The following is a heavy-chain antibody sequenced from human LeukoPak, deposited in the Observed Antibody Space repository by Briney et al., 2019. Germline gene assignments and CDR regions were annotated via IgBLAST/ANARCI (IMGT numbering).Heavy chain of an antibody. CDR1: GYSISSGYY. Sequence: SETLSLTCTVSGYSISSGYYWGWIRQPPGKGLEWIGSIYHSGSTYYNPSLKSRVTISVDTSKNQFSLKLSSVTAADTAAYYCARGGYSYGFDYWGQGTLVTVSS. D-gene: IGHD5-18*01. CDR3: ARGGYSYGFDY. J-gene: IGHJ4*02. CDR2: IYHSGST. V-gene: IGHV4-38-2*02.